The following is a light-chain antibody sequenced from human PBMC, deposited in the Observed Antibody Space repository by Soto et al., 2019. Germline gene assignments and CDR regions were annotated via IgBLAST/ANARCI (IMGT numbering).Light chain of an antibody. Sequence: EIVLTQSPGTLSLSPGERATLSCRASQSVSSSYLAWYQQKPGQAPRLLIYGASDRATGIADRFSGSGSGTDFTLTISSLEPEDSAVYYCQQYGSSPLTCGGGTKVDIK. J-gene: IGKJ4*01. CDR3: QQYGSSPLT. V-gene: IGKV3-20*01. CDR2: GAS. CDR1: QSVSSSY.